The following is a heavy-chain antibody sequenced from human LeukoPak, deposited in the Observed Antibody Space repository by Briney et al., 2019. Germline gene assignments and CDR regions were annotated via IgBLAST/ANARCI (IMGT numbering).Heavy chain of an antibody. Sequence: GGSRRLSCAASAFTFDDYGMSYVRQAPGKGLEGVSAINWNGGSTGYADSVNGRFTISRDNAKNSLYLQMTSLRADATALYYCATDFFSSRRRHTRYDYWGQGTLVTVSS. J-gene: IGHJ4*02. CDR2: INWNGGST. CDR1: AFTFDDYG. D-gene: IGHD3/OR15-3a*01. V-gene: IGHV3-20*04. CDR3: ATDFFSSRRRHTRYDY.